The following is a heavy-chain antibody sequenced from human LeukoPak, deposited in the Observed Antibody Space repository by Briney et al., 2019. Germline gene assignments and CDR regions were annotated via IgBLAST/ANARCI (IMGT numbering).Heavy chain of an antibody. CDR3: TRPESSSSLACDH. J-gene: IGHJ4*02. CDR1: GFTFSNFW. D-gene: IGHD2-2*01. V-gene: IGHV3-74*01. Sequence: GGPLRLSCAASGFTFSNFWMHWVRKAPGKGLVWVPRINSDGSTTNYADSVKGRFIISRDNAKNTLYLQMNSLRAEDTAVYYCTRPESSSSLACDHWGQGTLVTVSS. CDR2: INSDGSTT.